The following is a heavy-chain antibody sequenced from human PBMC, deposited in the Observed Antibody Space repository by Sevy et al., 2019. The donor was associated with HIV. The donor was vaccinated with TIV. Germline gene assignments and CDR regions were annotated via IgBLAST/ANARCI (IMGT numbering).Heavy chain of an antibody. V-gene: IGHV3-74*01. J-gene: IGHJ6*02. CDR3: ARAYAHYGASIGFYYGIDV. CDR1: GFTFSSYW. CDR2: INGDGGSA. Sequence: GGSLRLSCAASGFTFSSYWMHWVRQAPGKGLLWVSLINGDGGSANYADSVKGRVIISRDNAKNTLYLQMNSLRAEDTAMYDCARAYAHYGASIGFYYGIDVWGQGITVTVSS. D-gene: IGHD2-2*01.